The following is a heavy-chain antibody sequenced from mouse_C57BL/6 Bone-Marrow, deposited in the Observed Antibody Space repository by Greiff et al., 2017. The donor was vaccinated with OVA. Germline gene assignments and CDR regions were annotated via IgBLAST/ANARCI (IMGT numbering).Heavy chain of an antibody. CDR3: TEYYGSSPYDN. CDR1: GFNIKDYY. CDR2: IDPEDGDT. D-gene: IGHD1-1*01. V-gene: IGHV14-1*01. J-gene: IGHJ2*01. Sequence: VQLQQSGAELVRPGASVKLSCTASGFNIKDYYMHWVKQRPEQGLEWIGRIDPEDGDTEYAPKFQGKATMTADPSSNTAYLQLSSLTSEDTAVYYCTEYYGSSPYDNWGQGTTLTVSS.